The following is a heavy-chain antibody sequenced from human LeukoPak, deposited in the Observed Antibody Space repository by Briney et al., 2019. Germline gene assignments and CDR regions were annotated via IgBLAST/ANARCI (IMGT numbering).Heavy chain of an antibody. CDR3: ARRKIAVAGRIIDY. CDR1: GGSFSGYY. Sequence: SETLSLTCVVYGGSFSGYYWSWIRQPPGKGLEWIGEINHSGSTNYNPSLKSRVTISVDTSKNQFSLKLSSVTAADTAVYYCARRKIAVAGRIIDYWGQGTLVTVSS. CDR2: INHSGST. D-gene: IGHD6-19*01. V-gene: IGHV4-34*01. J-gene: IGHJ4*02.